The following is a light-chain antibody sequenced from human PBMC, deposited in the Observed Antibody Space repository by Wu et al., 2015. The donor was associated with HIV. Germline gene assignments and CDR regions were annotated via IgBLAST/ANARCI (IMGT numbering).Light chain of an antibody. J-gene: IGKJ1*01. CDR1: QSVDSN. V-gene: IGKV3-15*01. CDR3: QHYYSWPRT. Sequence: EIVMTQSPATLSVSPGERATLSCRASQSVDSNLAWYQQKPGQAPKFLIYGASTRATGIPARFTGSGSGTDFTLTISSMQSEDFAVYYCQHYYSWPRTFGQGTKVEMK. CDR2: GAS.